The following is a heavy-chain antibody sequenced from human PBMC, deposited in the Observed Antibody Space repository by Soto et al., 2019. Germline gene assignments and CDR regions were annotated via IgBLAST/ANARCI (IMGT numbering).Heavy chain of an antibody. J-gene: IGHJ3*02. D-gene: IGHD3-3*01. CDR2: ISGSGGST. CDR3: AQTGFWVERFLEWPTPRQDACDI. V-gene: IGHV3-23*01. CDR1: GFTFSSYA. Sequence: EVQLLESGGGLVQPGGSLRLSCAASGFTFSSYAMSWVRQAPGKGLAWVSAISGSGGSTYYADSVKGRFTISRDNSKNTLYLQMNSLRAEDTAVYYCAQTGFWVERFLEWPTPRQDACDIWGQGTMVTVSS.